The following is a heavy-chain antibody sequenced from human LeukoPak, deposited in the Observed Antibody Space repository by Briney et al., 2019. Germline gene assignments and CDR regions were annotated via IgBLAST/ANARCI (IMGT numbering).Heavy chain of an antibody. D-gene: IGHD6-19*01. V-gene: IGHV1-18*04. CDR3: ARSVGGWFFYYFDY. CDR2: ISAYNGNT. J-gene: IGHJ4*02. Sequence: ASVKVSCKASGYTFTGYYMHWVRQAPGQRLEWMGWISAYNGNTNYAQKLQRRVTMTTDTSTSTAYMELRSLRSDDTAVYYCARSVGGWFFYYFDYWGQGTLVTVSS. CDR1: GYTFTGYY.